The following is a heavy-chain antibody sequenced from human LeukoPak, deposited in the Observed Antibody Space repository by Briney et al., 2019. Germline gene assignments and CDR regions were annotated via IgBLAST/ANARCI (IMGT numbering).Heavy chain of an antibody. J-gene: IGHJ5*02. CDR2: IYYSGST. CDR1: GGSISSYY. CDR3: ARQTSVWYQLLYYNWFDP. Sequence: SETLSLTCTVSGGSISSYYWSWIRQPPGKGLEWIGYIYYSGSTNYNPSLKSRVTISVDTSKNQFSLKLSSVTAADTAVYYCARQTSVWYQLLYYNWFDPWGQGTLVTVSS. D-gene: IGHD2-2*02. V-gene: IGHV4-59*08.